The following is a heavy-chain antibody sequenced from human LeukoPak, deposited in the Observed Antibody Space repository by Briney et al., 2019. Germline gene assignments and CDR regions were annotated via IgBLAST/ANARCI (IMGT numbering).Heavy chain of an antibody. Sequence: ASVKVSCKASGGTFSSYAISWVRQAPGQGLEWMGGIIPIFGTANYAQKFQGRVTITADESTSTAYMELSSLRSEDTAVYYCARCAYSGSYYGDYYYYGMDVWGQGTTVTVSS. D-gene: IGHD1-26*01. CDR2: IIPIFGTA. V-gene: IGHV1-69*13. J-gene: IGHJ6*02. CDR1: GGTFSSYA. CDR3: ARCAYSGSYYGDYYYYGMDV.